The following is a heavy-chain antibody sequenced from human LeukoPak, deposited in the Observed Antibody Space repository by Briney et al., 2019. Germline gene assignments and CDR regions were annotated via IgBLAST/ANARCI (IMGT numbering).Heavy chain of an antibody. CDR3: ARDVWLPDY. D-gene: IGHD3-16*01. CDR2: VKQDGTEK. CDR1: GFTFRDYW. V-gene: IGHV3-7*01. Sequence: GGSLRLSCEASGFTFRDYWMTWVRQAPGKGLEWVANVKQDGTEKFYVDSVKGRFTISRDNGKNSLYLQMNSLRVEDTAVYYCARDVWLPDYWGQGTLVTVTS. J-gene: IGHJ4*02.